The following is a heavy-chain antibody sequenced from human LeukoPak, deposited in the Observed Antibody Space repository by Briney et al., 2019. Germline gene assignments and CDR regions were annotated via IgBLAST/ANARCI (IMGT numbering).Heavy chain of an antibody. CDR3: ASGSKQQLVPGLDY. D-gene: IGHD6-13*01. V-gene: IGHV1-69*13. CDR2: IIPVFGTA. CDR1: GGTFSSYA. Sequence: SVKVSCKASGGTFSSYAISWVRQAPGQGLEWMGGIIPVFGTANYAQKFQGRVTITADESTSTAYMELSSLRSEDTAVYYCASGSKQQLVPGLDYWGQGTLVTVSS. J-gene: IGHJ4*02.